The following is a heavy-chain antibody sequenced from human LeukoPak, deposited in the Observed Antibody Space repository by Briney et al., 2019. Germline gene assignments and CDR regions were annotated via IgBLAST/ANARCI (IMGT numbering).Heavy chain of an antibody. CDR2: INKDGRGP. D-gene: IGHD4-17*01. CDR1: GFTFTNYW. J-gene: IGHJ4*02. CDR3: VRDGDHYDFDH. V-gene: IGHV3-74*01. Sequence: GGSPRLSCAASGFTFTNYWMHWVRQAPGKGLVWVARINKDGRGPDYADSVKGRFTISRDNAKNTVHLQMNSLRAEDTAVYYCVRDGDHYDFDHWGQGTLVTV.